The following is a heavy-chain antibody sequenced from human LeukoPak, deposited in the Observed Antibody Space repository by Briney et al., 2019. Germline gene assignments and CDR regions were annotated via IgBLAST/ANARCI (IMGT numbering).Heavy chain of an antibody. V-gene: IGHV3-23*01. D-gene: IGHD3-22*01. CDR1: GFSFSSFA. CDR2: MSTSGCSI. Sequence: GGSLTLSCAASGFSFSSFAMSWVRQAQGKGLEWVSGMSTSGCSIYYADSVKGRFHIFRDNSKNTLYVQMRSLRAEDTAEYYCAKSRGAINDVFDIWGQGTMVTVSA. CDR3: AKSRGAINDVFDI. J-gene: IGHJ3*02.